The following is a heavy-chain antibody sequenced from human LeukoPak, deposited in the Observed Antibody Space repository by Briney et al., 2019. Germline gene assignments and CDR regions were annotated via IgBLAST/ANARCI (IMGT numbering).Heavy chain of an antibody. Sequence: PSETLSLTCTISGGSISSGGYDRGWIRQHRGKGLEWIGYIYYSGSTYYNPSLKSRVTISVDTSKNQFSLKLSSVTAADTAVYYCARGGIRASAMVFDYWGQGTLVTVAS. D-gene: IGHD5-18*01. V-gene: IGHV4-31*03. CDR2: IYYSGST. J-gene: IGHJ4*02. CDR3: ARGGIRASAMVFDY. CDR1: GGSISSGGYD.